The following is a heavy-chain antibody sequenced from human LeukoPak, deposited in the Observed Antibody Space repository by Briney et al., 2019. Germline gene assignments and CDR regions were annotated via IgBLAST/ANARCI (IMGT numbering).Heavy chain of an antibody. CDR2: INAGNGNT. J-gene: IGHJ5*02. V-gene: IGHV1-3*01. D-gene: IGHD5-18*01. Sequence: ASVKVSCKASGYTFTTYAMHWVRQAPGQRLEWMGWINAGNGNTKYLQKFQGRVTITRDTSASTAYMELSSLRSEDTAVYYCARDGYSYGYVWFDPWGQGTLVTVSS. CDR3: ARDGYSYGYVWFDP. CDR1: GYTFTTYA.